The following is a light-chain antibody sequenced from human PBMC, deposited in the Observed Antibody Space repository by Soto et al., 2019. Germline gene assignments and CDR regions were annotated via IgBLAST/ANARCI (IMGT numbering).Light chain of an antibody. V-gene: IGKV1-5*03. CDR2: KAS. Sequence: DVPPTDSPSTLSASVGAIGTITYRASQSISSWLAWYQQKPGKAPKILIYKASSLDSGVPSRFSGSGSGPEFTLTISSLQPDDVATYYCQQYKSYPWTLGQGTKVDIK. CDR1: QSISSW. CDR3: QQYKSYPWT. J-gene: IGKJ1*01.